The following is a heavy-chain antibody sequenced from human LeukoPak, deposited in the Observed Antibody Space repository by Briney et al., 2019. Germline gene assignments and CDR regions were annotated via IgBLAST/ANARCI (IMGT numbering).Heavy chain of an antibody. V-gene: IGHV7-4-1*01. J-gene: IGHJ6*03. CDR1: GYTLNMYA. CDR2: INTNTGNP. D-gene: IGHD1-14*01. Sequence: VASVKVSCKASGYTLNMYAINWLRQAPGQGLEWMGWINTNTGNPTYAQGFTGRYVFSFDTSVTTAFLRIGSLKTEDTAVYYCARGINYMDVWGKGTAVTVSS. CDR3: ARGINYMDV.